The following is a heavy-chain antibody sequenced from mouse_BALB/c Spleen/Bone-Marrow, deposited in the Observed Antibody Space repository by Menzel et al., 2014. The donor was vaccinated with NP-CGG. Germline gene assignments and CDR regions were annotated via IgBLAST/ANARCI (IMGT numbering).Heavy chain of an antibody. CDR1: GYTFTSYV. CDR2: INPYNDDT. V-gene: IGHV1-14*01. Sequence: VHVKQSGPELVKPGASVKMSCKASGYTFTSYVMHWVKQKPGLGLEWIGYINPYNDDTEYNEKFKGKATLTSDKSSITAYMELSSLTSEDSSVFYCARSLYGYDLYFDVWGAGTTVTVSS. D-gene: IGHD2-2*01. J-gene: IGHJ1*01. CDR3: ARSLYGYDLYFDV.